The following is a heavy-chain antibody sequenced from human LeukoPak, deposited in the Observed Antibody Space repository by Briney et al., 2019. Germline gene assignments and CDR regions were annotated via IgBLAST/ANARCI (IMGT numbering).Heavy chain of an antibody. V-gene: IGHV4-38-2*02. D-gene: IGHD5-18*01. CDR2: IYHSGST. Sequence: PSETLSLTCTVSGYSISSGYYWGWIRQPPGKGLEWIGSIYHSGSTYYNPSLKSRVTISVDKSKNQFSLKLSSVTAADTAVYYCARLTAMARDDYWGQGTLVTVSS. CDR1: GYSISSGYY. J-gene: IGHJ4*02. CDR3: ARLTAMARDDY.